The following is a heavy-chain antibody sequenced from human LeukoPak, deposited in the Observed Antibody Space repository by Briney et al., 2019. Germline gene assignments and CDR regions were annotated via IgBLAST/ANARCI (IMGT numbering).Heavy chain of an antibody. V-gene: IGHV3-30*03. CDR3: ARDLGSGYDYYFDY. J-gene: IGHJ4*02. D-gene: IGHD5-12*01. CDR2: ISFDGSNK. Sequence: GGSLRLSCSASGFTVSSYGMNWVRQAPGKGLEWVAVISFDGSNKYYADSVKGRFTISRDSSKNTLYLQMNSLRTEDTAVYYCARDLGSGYDYYFDYWGQGTLVTVSS. CDR1: GFTVSSYG.